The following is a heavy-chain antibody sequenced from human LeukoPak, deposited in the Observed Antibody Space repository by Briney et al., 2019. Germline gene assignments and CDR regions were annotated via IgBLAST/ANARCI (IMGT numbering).Heavy chain of an antibody. Sequence: SETLSLTCTVSGGSNSNYYWNWIRQPPGKGLEWIGRIHISGSTNYNSSLQSRLTMSVDTSKNQFSLKLTSVTAADTAVYYCARAQNPLPGTYYFDYWGQGTLVTVSS. J-gene: IGHJ4*02. CDR2: IHISGST. CDR1: GGSNSNYY. V-gene: IGHV4-4*07. CDR3: ARAQNPLPGTYYFDY. D-gene: IGHD2-15*01.